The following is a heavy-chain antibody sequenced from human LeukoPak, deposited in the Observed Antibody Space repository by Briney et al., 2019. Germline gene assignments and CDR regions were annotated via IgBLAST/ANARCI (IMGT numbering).Heavy chain of an antibody. CDR3: ARGGVVGYCSGGTCYVADY. Sequence: ASVKVSCKASGGTFSSYAISWVRQAPGQGLEWMGGIIPVFGTANYAQKFQGRVTITADESTSTAYMDLSSLRSEDTAVYYCARGGVVGYCSGGTCYVADYWGQGTLVTVSS. J-gene: IGHJ4*02. V-gene: IGHV1-69*01. CDR1: GGTFSSYA. CDR2: IIPVFGTA. D-gene: IGHD2-15*01.